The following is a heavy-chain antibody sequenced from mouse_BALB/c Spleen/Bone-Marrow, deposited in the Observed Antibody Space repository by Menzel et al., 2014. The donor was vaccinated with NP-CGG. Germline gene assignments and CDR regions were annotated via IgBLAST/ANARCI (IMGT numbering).Heavy chain of an antibody. Sequence: VQLQQSGAKLVRPGVSVKISCKGSGYTFXDHAIHWVKRSHAKSLEWIGVISGYYGDAIYNQKFKGKATMTVDKSSSTAYMELARLTSEDSAIYYGARSGKVLNAMDYWGQGTSVTVSS. CDR2: ISGYYGDA. CDR1: GYTFXDHA. V-gene: IGHV1S137*01. D-gene: IGHD2-14*01. CDR3: ARSGKVLNAMDY. J-gene: IGHJ4*01.